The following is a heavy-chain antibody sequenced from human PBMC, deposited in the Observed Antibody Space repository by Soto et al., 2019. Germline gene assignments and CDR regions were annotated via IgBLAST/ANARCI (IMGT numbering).Heavy chain of an antibody. J-gene: IGHJ6*03. CDR3: ARQYSSSWYYYYYMDV. CDR2: IYYSGST. CDR1: GGSISSYY. D-gene: IGHD6-13*01. Sequence: PSETLSLTCTVSGGSISSYYWSWIRQPPGKGLEWIGYIYYSGSTNYNPSLKSRVTISVDTSKNQFSLKLSSVTAADTAVYYCARQYSSSWYYYYYMDVWGKGTTVTVSS. V-gene: IGHV4-59*08.